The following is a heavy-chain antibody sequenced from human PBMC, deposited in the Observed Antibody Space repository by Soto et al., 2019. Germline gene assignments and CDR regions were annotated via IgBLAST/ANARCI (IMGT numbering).Heavy chain of an antibody. CDR2: VSGSGDRT. D-gene: IGHD6-19*01. J-gene: IGHJ4*02. Sequence: EVQLLESGGGLVQPGGSLRLSCAASGFTFSNYALTWVRQAPGRGLEWVSEVSGSGDRTYYADSVKGRFTISRDNSKNTLYLQINSLRAEETAVYYCAKGWLSGWFGGYDSWGQGTLVIVSS. CDR1: GFTFSNYA. CDR3: AKGWLSGWFGGYDS. V-gene: IGHV3-23*01.